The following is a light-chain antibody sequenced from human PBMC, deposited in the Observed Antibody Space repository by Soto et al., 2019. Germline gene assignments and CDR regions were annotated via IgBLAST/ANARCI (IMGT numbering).Light chain of an antibody. CDR2: GVS. Sequence: QSVLTQPASVSGSPGQSITTSCSGTRSDIGSYNYVAWYQQFPGKTPKILIYGVSNRPSGVSSRFSGSKSGNTASLTISGLQAEDEADYYCISYTGSSTSYVFGSGTKLTVL. V-gene: IGLV2-14*01. J-gene: IGLJ1*01. CDR3: ISYTGSSTSYV. CDR1: RSDIGSYNY.